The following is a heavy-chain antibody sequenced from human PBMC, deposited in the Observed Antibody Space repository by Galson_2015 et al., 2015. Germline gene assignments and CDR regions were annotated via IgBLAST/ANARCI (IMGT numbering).Heavy chain of an antibody. V-gene: IGHV4-59*01. CDR1: GGSISSSY. Sequence: SETLSLTCTVSGGSISSSYWSWIRQPPGQGLGWIGHLYYGGSTNYNSSLKSRVTISLDTSKNQFSLKLSSVTAADTAVHYCAKDPGGAGWFDPWGQGTLVTVSS. J-gene: IGHJ5*02. D-gene: IGHD3-16*01. CDR2: LYYGGST. CDR3: AKDPGGAGWFDP.